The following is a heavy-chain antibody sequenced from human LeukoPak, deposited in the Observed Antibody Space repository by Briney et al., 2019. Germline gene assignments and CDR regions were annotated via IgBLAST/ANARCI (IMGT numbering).Heavy chain of an antibody. D-gene: IGHD6-6*01. CDR1: GGSISSSSYY. CDR2: IYYSGST. J-gene: IGHJ5*02. V-gene: IGHV4-39*01. CDR3: ARAGARVAARLNWFDP. Sequence: SETLSLTCTVFGGSISSSSYYWGWIRQPPGKGLEWIGSIYYSGSTYYKPSLKSRVTISVDTSKNQFSLKLSSVTAADTAVYYCARAGARVAARLNWFDPWGQGTLVTVSS.